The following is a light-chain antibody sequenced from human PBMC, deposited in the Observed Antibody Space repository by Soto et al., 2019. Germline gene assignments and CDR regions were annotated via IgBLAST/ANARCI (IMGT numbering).Light chain of an antibody. CDR2: DVS. V-gene: IGLV2-14*03. J-gene: IGLJ2*01. Sequence: QSALTQPASVSGSPGQSITISCTGTSSDVGFYNYVSWYQHHPGKAPNLVIYDVSDRPSGVSNRFSGSKSDNTASLTISGLQAEDEADYYCSSYTCSTTLVVFGGGTKLTVL. CDR3: SSYTCSTTLVV. CDR1: SSDVGFYNY.